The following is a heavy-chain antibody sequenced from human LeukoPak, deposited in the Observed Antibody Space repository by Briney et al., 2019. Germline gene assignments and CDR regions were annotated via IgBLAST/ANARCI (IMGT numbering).Heavy chain of an antibody. Sequence: SVKVSCKASGGTFSSYAISWVRQAPGQGLEWMGGIIPIFGTANYAQKFQGRVTITADESTSTAYMELSSLRSEDTAVYYCARDFSSWYERPHTGFDYWGQGTLVIVSS. J-gene: IGHJ4*02. D-gene: IGHD6-13*01. V-gene: IGHV1-69*13. CDR2: IIPIFGTA. CDR3: ARDFSSWYERPHTGFDY. CDR1: GGTFSSYA.